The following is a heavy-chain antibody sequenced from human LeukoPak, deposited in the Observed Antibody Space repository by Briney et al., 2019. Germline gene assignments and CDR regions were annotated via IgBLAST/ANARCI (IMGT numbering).Heavy chain of an antibody. CDR1: GYSIRSGYY. CDR3: ARGSLQQLVPGYNWFDP. V-gene: IGHV4-38-2*02. CDR2: IYHSGST. D-gene: IGHD6-6*01. J-gene: IGHJ5*02. Sequence: SETLSLTCTVSGYSIRSGYYWGWIRQPPGKGLEWIGSIYHSGSTYYNPSLKSRVTISVDTSKNQFSLKLSSVTAADTAVYYCARGSLQQLVPGYNWFDPWGQGTLVTVSS.